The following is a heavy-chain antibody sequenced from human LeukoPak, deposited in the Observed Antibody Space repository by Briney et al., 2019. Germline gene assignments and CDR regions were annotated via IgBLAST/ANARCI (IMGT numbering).Heavy chain of an antibody. CDR1: GFTFSTYG. CDR3: ARVAPEVTIFGVAWFLAWFDP. Sequence: GGSLRLSCAASGFTFSTYGMHWVRQGPGKGLEWVAIISYDGSNKYYADSVKGRFTISRDNSKNTLYLQMNSLRAEDTAVYYCARVAPEVTIFGVAWFLAWFDPWGQGTLVTVSS. J-gene: IGHJ5*02. D-gene: IGHD3-3*01. CDR2: ISYDGSNK. V-gene: IGHV3-30*05.